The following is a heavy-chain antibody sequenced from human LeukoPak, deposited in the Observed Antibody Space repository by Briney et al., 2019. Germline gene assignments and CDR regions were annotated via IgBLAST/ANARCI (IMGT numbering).Heavy chain of an antibody. CDR3: ARDLRGYSYYYGMDV. CDR2: INPSGGST. V-gene: IGHV1-46*01. Sequence: ASVKVSCKASGYTFTNNYLHWVRQAPGQGLEWMGIINPSGGSTSYAQKFQGRVTMTRDTSTSTVYMELSSLRSEDTAVYYCARDLRGYSYYYGMDVWGQGTTVTVSS. D-gene: IGHD5-12*01. J-gene: IGHJ6*02. CDR1: GYTFTNNY.